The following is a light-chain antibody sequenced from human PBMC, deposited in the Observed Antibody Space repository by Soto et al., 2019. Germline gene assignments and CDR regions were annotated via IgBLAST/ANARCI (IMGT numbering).Light chain of an antibody. CDR3: QQYLTFPCT. V-gene: IGKV1-5*03. CDR2: KAS. J-gene: IGKJ1*01. Sequence: DIQMTQSPSTLSASVGDRVTITCRASQSISSWLAWYQQKPGKAPKLLIYKASILESGVPSRFSGSGSGKEFTLTISIRQPDDFATYSCQQYLTFPCTFGQGTKVEIK. CDR1: QSISSW.